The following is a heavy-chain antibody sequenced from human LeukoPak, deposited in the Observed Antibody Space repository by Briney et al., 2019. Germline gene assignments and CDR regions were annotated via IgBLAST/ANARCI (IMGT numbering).Heavy chain of an antibody. D-gene: IGHD6-19*01. V-gene: IGHV4-59*08. Sequence: LRLSCTGSGFTFGHYALAWVRQAPGKGLEWIGYVSYSGSTDYNPSLKSRLTISIDTSETQFSLKLTSVTAADTAIYYCASQGSDSGWFYFWGQGTLVTVSS. CDR2: VSYSGST. J-gene: IGHJ4*02. CDR3: ASQGSDSGWFYF. CDR1: GFTFGHYA.